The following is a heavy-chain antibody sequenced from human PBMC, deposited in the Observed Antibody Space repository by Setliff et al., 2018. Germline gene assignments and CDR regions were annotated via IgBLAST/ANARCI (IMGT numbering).Heavy chain of an antibody. V-gene: IGHV1-69*13. D-gene: IGHD2-21*02. CDR3: ARDWFCSGGDCSDVFDF. CDR1: GGTFTNHA. Sequence: SVKVSCKASGGTFTNHAISWVRQAPGQAFEWLGGIVPLYDVSTYARKFQGRVTITADEGTSTAYMELRSLTFDDTAVYYCARDWFCSGGDCSDVFDFWGQGTMVTVSS. J-gene: IGHJ3*01. CDR2: IVPLYDVS.